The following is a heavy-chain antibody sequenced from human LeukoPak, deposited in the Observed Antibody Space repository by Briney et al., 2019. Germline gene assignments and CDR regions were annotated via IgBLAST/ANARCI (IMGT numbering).Heavy chain of an antibody. D-gene: IGHD5-18*01. Sequence: PSETLSLTCTVSGGSISSSSYYWAWTRRPPGRGLGWFGSIYYSGSTYYNPSLKSRVTISVDTSKNQFSLKLSSVTAADTAVYYCARRAMVTGDGGINWGQGTLVTVSS. V-gene: IGHV4-39*01. CDR2: IYYSGST. CDR1: GGSISSSSYY. J-gene: IGHJ4*02. CDR3: ARRAMVTGDGGIN.